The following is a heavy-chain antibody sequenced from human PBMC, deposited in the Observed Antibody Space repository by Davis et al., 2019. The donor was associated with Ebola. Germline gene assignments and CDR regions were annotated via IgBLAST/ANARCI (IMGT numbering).Heavy chain of an antibody. J-gene: IGHJ4*02. CDR2: IWYDGSNK. CDR3: ARSGIAVAGPDY. V-gene: IGHV3-33*08. D-gene: IGHD6-19*01. CDR1: GFTFSSYG. Sequence: GESLKISCAASGFTFSSYGMHWVRQAPGKGLGWVAVIWYDGSNKYYADSVKGRFTISRDNSKNTLYLQMNSLRAEDTAVYYCARSGIAVAGPDYWGQGTLVTVSS.